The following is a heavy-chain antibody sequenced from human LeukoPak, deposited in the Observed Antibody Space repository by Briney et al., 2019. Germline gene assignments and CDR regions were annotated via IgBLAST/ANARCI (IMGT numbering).Heavy chain of an antibody. CDR1: GFTFSSYS. CDR3: TSFETVSVSGFDP. V-gene: IGHV3-21*01. CDR2: ISSSSSYI. J-gene: IGHJ5*02. Sequence: GQSLRLSCAASGFTFSSYSMNWVRQAPGKGLEWVSSISSSSSYIYYADSVKGRFTISRDNAKSSVYLQMNSLRDEDTAVYYCTSFETVSVSGFDPWGQGTLVTVSS. D-gene: IGHD3-9*01.